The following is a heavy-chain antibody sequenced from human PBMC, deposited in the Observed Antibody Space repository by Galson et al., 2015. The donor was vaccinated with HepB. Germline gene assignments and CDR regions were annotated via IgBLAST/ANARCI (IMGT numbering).Heavy chain of an antibody. Sequence: SLRLSCAASGFTFSSYGMHWVRQAPGKGLEWVAVISYDGSNKYYADSVKGRFTISRDNSKNTLYLQMNSLRAEDTAVYYCAKRLTGTTSHRDYYYYYGMDVWGQGTTVTVSS. CDR1: GFTFSSYG. V-gene: IGHV3-30*18. CDR2: ISYDGSNK. J-gene: IGHJ6*02. CDR3: AKRLTGTTSHRDYYYYYGMDV. D-gene: IGHD1-7*01.